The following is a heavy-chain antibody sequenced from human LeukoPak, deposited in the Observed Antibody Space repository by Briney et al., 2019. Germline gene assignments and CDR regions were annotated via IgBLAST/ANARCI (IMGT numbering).Heavy chain of an antibody. J-gene: IGHJ4*02. Sequence: GGSLRLSCAASGFTFSNYAMSWVRQAPGKGLEWVSAISGSGGSTYYADSVKGRFTISRDNAKNSLYLQMNSLRAEDTAVYYCARVDYDVSTGYQNYFEFWGQGTLVTVSS. V-gene: IGHV3-23*01. CDR3: ARVDYDVSTGYQNYFEF. CDR2: ISGSGGST. CDR1: GFTFSNYA. D-gene: IGHD3-9*01.